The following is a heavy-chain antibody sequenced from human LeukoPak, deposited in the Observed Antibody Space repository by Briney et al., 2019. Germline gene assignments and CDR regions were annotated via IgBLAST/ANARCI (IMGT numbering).Heavy chain of an antibody. D-gene: IGHD2-15*01. CDR2: IFYSGST. CDR1: GGSFNSSNHY. J-gene: IGHJ5*02. CDR3: ARGEVMVIAANYFDP. V-gene: IGHV4-39*07. Sequence: SETLSLTCTVSGGSFNSSNHYWAWIRQPPGKGLEWIGNIFYSGSTFSTPSLKSRVTISLDTSKKHFSLKVTSVTAADTAVYYSARGEVMVIAANYFDPWGQGTLVTVSS.